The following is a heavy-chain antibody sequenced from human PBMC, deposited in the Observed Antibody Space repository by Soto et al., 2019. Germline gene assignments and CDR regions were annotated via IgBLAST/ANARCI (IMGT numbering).Heavy chain of an antibody. CDR1: GYTFSTYA. CDR3: ARDIPRFGGWLDS. D-gene: IGHD6-19*01. CDR2: ISGGNGDT. V-gene: IGHV1-3*01. J-gene: IGHJ4*02. Sequence: ASVKFSFKASGYTFSTYAIHWVRLAPGQRLEWMGRISGGNGDTRYSQNFQGRVTISRDTSASTAYMELSSLTSEDTAVYYCARDIPRFGGWLDSWGQGTLVTVSS.